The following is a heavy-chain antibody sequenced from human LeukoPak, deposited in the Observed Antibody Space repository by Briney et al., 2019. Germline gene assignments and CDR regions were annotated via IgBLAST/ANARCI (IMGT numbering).Heavy chain of an antibody. CDR3: ARVGARPGYWFDP. Sequence: SQTLSLTCTVSGGSISSGGYYWSWIRQPPGKGLEWIGYIYHSGSTYYNPSLKSRVTISVDRSKNQFSLKLSSVTAADTAVYYCARVGARPGYWFDPWGQGTLVTVSS. V-gene: IGHV4-30-2*01. CDR1: GGSISSGGYY. J-gene: IGHJ5*02. CDR2: IYHSGST. D-gene: IGHD6-6*01.